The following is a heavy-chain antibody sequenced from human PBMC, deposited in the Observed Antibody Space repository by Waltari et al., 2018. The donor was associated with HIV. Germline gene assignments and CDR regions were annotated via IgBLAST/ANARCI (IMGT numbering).Heavy chain of an antibody. D-gene: IGHD1-26*01. V-gene: IGHV3-33*01. CDR2: IWHDGSKT. CDR3: ARQVGAALFDY. J-gene: IGHJ4*02. Sequence: QVQWVETGVGVFQRASSRLLHRAASGSPVTTYGMHCVRQAPGKGLEWVALIWHDGSKTYYADSLKGRFTISRDNSKNTLYLQMNSLRGEDTAVYYCARQVGAALFDYWGQGALVTASS. CDR1: GSPVTTYG.